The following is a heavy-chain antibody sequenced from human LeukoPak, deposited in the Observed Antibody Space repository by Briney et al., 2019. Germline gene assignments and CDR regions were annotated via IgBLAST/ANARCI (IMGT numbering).Heavy chain of an antibody. CDR2: RKQDESEK. CDR3: VRDKGGLLRVFDY. Sequence: PGGSLILSCAAPLYPFSSHWMSSSRQARGNGLERAANRKQDESEKVYVDSVKGRFTISRDNAKQSLYLQMGSLRAEVTAVYYCVRDKGGLLRVFDYWGQETLVTVSS. V-gene: IGHV3-7*04. D-gene: IGHD3-10*01. CDR1: LYPFSSHW. J-gene: IGHJ4*02.